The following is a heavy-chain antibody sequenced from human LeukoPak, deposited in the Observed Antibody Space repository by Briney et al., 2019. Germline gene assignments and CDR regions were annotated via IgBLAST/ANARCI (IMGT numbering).Heavy chain of an antibody. CDR2: IYPGDSDT. Sequence: GESLKISCKGSGYSFTSYWIAWVRQMPGKGLEWMGIIYPGDSDTRYSPSFQGQVTISADESITTAYLQWSSLRASDTAVYYCARMSGTYYFDYWGQGTLVTVSS. D-gene: IGHD3-10*01. CDR1: GYSFTSYW. CDR3: ARMSGTYYFDY. J-gene: IGHJ4*02. V-gene: IGHV5-51*01.